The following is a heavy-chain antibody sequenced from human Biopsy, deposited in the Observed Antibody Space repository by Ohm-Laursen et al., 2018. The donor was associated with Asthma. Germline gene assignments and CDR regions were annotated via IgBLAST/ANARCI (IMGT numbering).Heavy chain of an antibody. CDR3: AKDVFPGWELRRGPDY. V-gene: IGHV3-30*18. J-gene: IGHJ4*02. D-gene: IGHD1-26*01. CDR2: ISFDGSNK. Sequence: SLRLSCTASGFTFSNYGMHWVRQAPGKGLDWVAVISFDGSNKNYTDSVKGRFTIPRDNSRNTLHLQMNSLRAEDKAVYYCAKDVFPGWELRRGPDYWGQGTLVTVSS. CDR1: GFTFSNYG.